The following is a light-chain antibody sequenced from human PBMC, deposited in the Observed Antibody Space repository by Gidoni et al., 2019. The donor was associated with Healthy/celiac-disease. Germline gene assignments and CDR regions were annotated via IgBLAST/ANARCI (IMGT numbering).Light chain of an antibody. CDR1: SRDVGSYNL. CDR3: CSYSGSSTNVV. J-gene: IGLJ2*01. V-gene: IGLV2-23*02. Sequence: QSALPQPASVSGSPGQSITISFTGTSRDVGSYNLVSWYQQHPGKSPKLMIYEVSKRPSGVSNRFSGSKAGNTASLTISGLKAEDEADYYCCSYSGSSTNVVFGGGTKLTVL. CDR2: EVS.